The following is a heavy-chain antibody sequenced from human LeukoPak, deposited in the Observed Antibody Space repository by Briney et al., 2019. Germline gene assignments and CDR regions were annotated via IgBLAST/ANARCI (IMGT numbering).Heavy chain of an antibody. Sequence: SETLSLTCTVSGGSISSYYWSWIRQPPGKGLEWIGYIYYSGSTNYNPSLKSRVTISVDTSKNQFTLKLSSVTAADTAVYYCARDAAAPYLNNWYFDLWGRGTLVTVSS. CDR2: IYYSGST. J-gene: IGHJ2*01. CDR1: GGSISSYY. CDR3: ARDAAAPYLNNWYFDL. D-gene: IGHD2/OR15-2a*01. V-gene: IGHV4-59*01.